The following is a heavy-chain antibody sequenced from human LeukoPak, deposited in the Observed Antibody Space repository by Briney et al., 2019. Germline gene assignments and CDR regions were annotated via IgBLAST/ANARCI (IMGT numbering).Heavy chain of an antibody. Sequence: GGSLRLSCAASGLTVSSNSMSWVRQAPGKGLEWVSSIFPSGGEIHYADSVRGRFTISRDNSKSTLSLQMNSLRAEDTAIYYCATYRQVLLPFESWGQGTLVTVSS. J-gene: IGHJ4*02. CDR2: IFPSGGEI. V-gene: IGHV3-53*01. D-gene: IGHD2-8*02. CDR3: ATYRQVLLPFES. CDR1: GLTVSSNS.